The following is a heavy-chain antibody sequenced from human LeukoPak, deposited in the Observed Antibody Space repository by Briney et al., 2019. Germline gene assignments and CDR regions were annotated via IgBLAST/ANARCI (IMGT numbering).Heavy chain of an antibody. Sequence: GESLKISCKGSGYSFTSYWIGWVRQMPGKGLEWMGIIYPGDSDTRYSPSFQGQVTISADKSISTAYLQWSSLKASDTAMYYCARSADYGDYVGSFDYWGQGTLVTVSS. V-gene: IGHV5-51*01. CDR2: IYPGDSDT. CDR3: ARSADYGDYVGSFDY. CDR1: GYSFTSYW. D-gene: IGHD4-17*01. J-gene: IGHJ4*02.